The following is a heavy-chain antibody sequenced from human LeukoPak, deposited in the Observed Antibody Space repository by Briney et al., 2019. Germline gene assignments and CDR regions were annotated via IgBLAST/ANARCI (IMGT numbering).Heavy chain of an antibody. CDR1: GFIFDDYA. D-gene: IGHD3-3*01. CDR3: AKDSRKDDFWSGYLDS. V-gene: IGHV3-9*03. CDR2: ISWNSGSI. Sequence: PGRSLRLSCAASGFIFDDYAMHWVRQAPGKGLEWVSGISWNSGSIGYADSVKGRFTISRDNAKNSLYLQMNSLRAEDMALYYCAKDSRKDDFWSGYLDSWGQGTLVTVSS. J-gene: IGHJ4*02.